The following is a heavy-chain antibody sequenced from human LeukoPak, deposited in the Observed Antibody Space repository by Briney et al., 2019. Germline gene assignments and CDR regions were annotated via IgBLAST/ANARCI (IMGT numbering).Heavy chain of an antibody. CDR3: ARDQNDILTGYYYFDY. Sequence: GGSLRLSCAASGFTFSSYSTNWVRQAPGKGLEWVSSISSSSSYIYYADSVKGRFTISRDNAKNSLYLQMNSLRAEDTAVYYCARDQNDILTGYYYFDYWGQGTLVTVSS. CDR1: GFTFSSYS. J-gene: IGHJ4*02. CDR2: ISSSSSYI. D-gene: IGHD3-9*01. V-gene: IGHV3-21*01.